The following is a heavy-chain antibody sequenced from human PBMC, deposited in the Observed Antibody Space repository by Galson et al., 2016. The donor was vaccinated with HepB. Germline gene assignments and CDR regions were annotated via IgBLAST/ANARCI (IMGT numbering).Heavy chain of an antibody. J-gene: IGHJ4*02. CDR2: VWYDGETK. V-gene: IGHV3-33*01. CDR3: TRDLRWSNSLCDY. Sequence: SLRLSCAASGFTFSNYGMHWVRQTPDKGLEWVAIVWYDGETKYYGDSVKGRFTISRDNSKNTLYLQMNSLRAEDAAVYYCTRDLRWSNSLCDYWGQGTLVTVSS. CDR1: GFTFSNYG. D-gene: IGHD4-23*01.